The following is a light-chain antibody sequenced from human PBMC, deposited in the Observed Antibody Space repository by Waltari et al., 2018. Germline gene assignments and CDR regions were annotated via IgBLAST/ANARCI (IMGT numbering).Light chain of an antibody. Sequence: SYELTKPLSVSVSPGQTASITCSGDKLGDKYACWYQQKPGQSPVLVIYQDSKRPSGIPERFSGSNSGNTATLTISGTQAMDEADYYCQAWDSSTAWVFGGGTKLTVL. CDR2: QDS. CDR3: QAWDSSTAWV. V-gene: IGLV3-1*01. CDR1: KLGDKY. J-gene: IGLJ2*01.